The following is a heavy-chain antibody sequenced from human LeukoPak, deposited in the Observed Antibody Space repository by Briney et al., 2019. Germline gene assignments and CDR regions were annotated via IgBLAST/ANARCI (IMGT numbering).Heavy chain of an antibody. V-gene: IGHV3-23*01. Sequence: GGSLRLSCAASGFTFSSYAMSWVRQAPGKGLEWVSATSGSGGSTYYADSVKGRFTISRDNSKNTLCLQMNSLRAGDTAVYYCAKDSLVVVPAAIEYFQHWGQGTLVTVSS. J-gene: IGHJ1*01. D-gene: IGHD2-2*01. CDR2: TSGSGGST. CDR3: AKDSLVVVPAAIEYFQH. CDR1: GFTFSSYA.